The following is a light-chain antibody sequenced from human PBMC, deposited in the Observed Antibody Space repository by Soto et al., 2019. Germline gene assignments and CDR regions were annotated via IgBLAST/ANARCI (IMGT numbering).Light chain of an antibody. V-gene: IGLV2-14*01. CDR3: SSYTSSSTGV. J-gene: IGLJ1*01. CDR1: SSDVGGYNY. Sequence: QSVLTQPASVSGSPGQSITISCPGTSSDVGGYNYVSWYQQHPGKAPKLMIYDVSNRPSGVSSRFSGSKSGNTASLTISGLQAGDEADYYCSSYTSSSTGVFGTGTKVTVL. CDR2: DVS.